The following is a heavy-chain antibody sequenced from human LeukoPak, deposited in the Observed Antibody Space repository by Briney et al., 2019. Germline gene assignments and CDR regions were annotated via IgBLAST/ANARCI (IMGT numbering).Heavy chain of an antibody. Sequence: GGSLRLSCAASGFTFSSYAMIWVRQAPGKGLEWVSAISGSGGSTYYADSVKGRFTISRDNSKNTLYLQMNSLRAEDTAVYYCAKDFFEDCSSTSCPGYFDYWGQGTLVTVSS. CDR2: ISGSGGST. D-gene: IGHD2-2*01. J-gene: IGHJ4*02. CDR3: AKDFFEDCSSTSCPGYFDY. CDR1: GFTFSSYA. V-gene: IGHV3-23*01.